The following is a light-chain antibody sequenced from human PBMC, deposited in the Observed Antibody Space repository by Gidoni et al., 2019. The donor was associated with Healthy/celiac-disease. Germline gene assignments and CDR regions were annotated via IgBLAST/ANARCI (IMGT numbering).Light chain of an antibody. CDR1: NIGSKS. V-gene: IGLV3-21*02. CDR3: QVCDRSSASWV. J-gene: IGLJ3*02. Sequence: SYVLTQPPSVSVAPGQTARITWGGNNIGSKSVHWYQQKPGQAPGLVVYDDSDRPSGIPGRFSGSNSVNTATLTISRVEAGDEAFYYCQVCDRSSASWVFGGGTKLTVL. CDR2: DDS.